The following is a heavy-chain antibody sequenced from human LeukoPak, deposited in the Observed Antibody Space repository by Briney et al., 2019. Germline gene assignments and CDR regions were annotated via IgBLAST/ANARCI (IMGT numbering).Heavy chain of an antibody. CDR2: IIPIFGTA. D-gene: IGHD6-13*01. J-gene: IGHJ5*02. CDR3: ARDTPPYSSSWYWFDP. CDR1: GGTFSSYA. Sequence: SSVRVSCKASGGTFSSYAISWVRQAPGQGLEWMGGIIPIFGTANYAQKFQGRVTITADESTSTAYMELSSLRSEDTAVYYCARDTPPYSSSWYWFDPWGQGTLVTVSS. V-gene: IGHV1-69*13.